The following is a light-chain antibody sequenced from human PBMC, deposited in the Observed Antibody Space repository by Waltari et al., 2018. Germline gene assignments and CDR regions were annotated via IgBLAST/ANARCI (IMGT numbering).Light chain of an antibody. V-gene: IGKV1-39*01. CDR3: HQTRSLPDT. Sequence: DIQMTQSPSSLSASVGDRVTITCRASQSLSNYLNWYQHKAGEAPKLLIHGAFNLQSGVPSRFSGRGSGTDFTLTISSLQPEDVATYYCHQTRSLPDTFGQGTKLEI. CDR1: QSLSNY. CDR2: GAF. J-gene: IGKJ2*01.